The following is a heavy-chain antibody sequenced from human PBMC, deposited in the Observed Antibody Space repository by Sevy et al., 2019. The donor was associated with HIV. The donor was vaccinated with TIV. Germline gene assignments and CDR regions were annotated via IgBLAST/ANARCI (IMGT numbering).Heavy chain of an antibody. V-gene: IGHV5-51*01. D-gene: IGHD6-6*01. CDR3: ARRRGSSAWVDY. CDR2: IYPGDSGT. J-gene: IGHJ4*02. Sequence: GESLKISCKGSGYSFTTYWIAWVRQMPGKGLEWMGIIYPGDSGTRYSPSFQGQVTISAEKSISTAHLQGSSLKASDSAMYYCARRRGSSAWVDYWGQGTLVTVSS. CDR1: GYSFTTYW.